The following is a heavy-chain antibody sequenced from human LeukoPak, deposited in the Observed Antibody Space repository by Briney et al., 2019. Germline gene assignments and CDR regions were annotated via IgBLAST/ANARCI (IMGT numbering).Heavy chain of an antibody. J-gene: IGHJ4*02. Sequence: GASVKVSCKASAYNFISYGISWVRLVPGQGLEWMGWISAYNGDTNYAQSFQGRVTMTTDTSTSTAYMELRSLKSDDTAVYYCARNAFNTSSENYFDFWGRGTLVTASS. CDR2: ISAYNGDT. D-gene: IGHD6-6*01. CDR3: ARNAFNTSSENYFDF. CDR1: AYNFISYG. V-gene: IGHV1-18*01.